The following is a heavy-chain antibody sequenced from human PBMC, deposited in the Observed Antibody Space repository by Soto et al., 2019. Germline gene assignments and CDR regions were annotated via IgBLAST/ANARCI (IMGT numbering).Heavy chain of an antibody. D-gene: IGHD4-4*01. J-gene: IGHJ6*02. CDR1: GFTFSTYG. CDR2: ISYDGSDK. V-gene: IGHV3-30*18. CDR3: AKDDTYYSWKIYYYFGMDV. Sequence: QVHLVASGGGVVQPGRSLRLSCAASGFTFSTYGMHWVRQAPGKGLEWVALISYDGSDKYYADSVKGRFTISRDNSKNTLYLKMNSLRPEDTAVYSCAKDDTYYSWKIYYYFGMDVWGQGTTVTVSS.